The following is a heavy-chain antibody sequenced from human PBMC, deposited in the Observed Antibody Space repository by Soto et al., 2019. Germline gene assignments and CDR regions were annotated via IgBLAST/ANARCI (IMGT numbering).Heavy chain of an antibody. CDR2: TYYRSRWYN. D-gene: IGHD6-6*01. Sequence: SQTLSLTCAISGDSVSSNSAAWNWIRQSPSRGLEWLGRTYYRSRWYNDSAVSLKSRIVINPDTSKNQFSLKLSSVTAADTAVYYCARHIDEYSSSSARFDPWGQGTLVTVSS. V-gene: IGHV6-1*01. J-gene: IGHJ5*02. CDR1: GDSVSSNSAA. CDR3: ARHIDEYSSSSARFDP.